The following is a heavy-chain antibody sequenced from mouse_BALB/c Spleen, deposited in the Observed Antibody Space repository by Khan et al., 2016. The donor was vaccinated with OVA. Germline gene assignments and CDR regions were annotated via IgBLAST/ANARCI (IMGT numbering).Heavy chain of an antibody. V-gene: IGHV5-17*02. Sequence: DVMLVESGGGLVQPGGSGKLSCAASGSTFSSFGMHWVRQAPEKGLEWVPYIGSGSSTNYYADTVKGRFTISRDNPKNTLFLQMTSLRSEDTAMYYCVSSNWDYWGQGTTLTVSS. CDR1: GSTFSSFG. CDR2: IGSGSSTN. D-gene: IGHD4-1*01. J-gene: IGHJ2*01. CDR3: VSSNWDY.